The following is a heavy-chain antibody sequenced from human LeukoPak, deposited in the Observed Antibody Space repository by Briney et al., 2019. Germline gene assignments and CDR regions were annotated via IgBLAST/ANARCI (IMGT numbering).Heavy chain of an antibody. J-gene: IGHJ4*02. CDR3: ASDFTGYDDY. CDR1: GFTFSSYE. D-gene: IGHD3-9*01. V-gene: IGHV3-48*03. CDR2: ISSSGSTI. Sequence: GGSLRLSCAASGFTFSSYEMNWVRQAPGKGLEWVSYISSSGSTIYYADSVKGRFTISRDNARNTLYLQMNSLGAEDTAVYYCASDFTGYDDYWGQGTLVTVSS.